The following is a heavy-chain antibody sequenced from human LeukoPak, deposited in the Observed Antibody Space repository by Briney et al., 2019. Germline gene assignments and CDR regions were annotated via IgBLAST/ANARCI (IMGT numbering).Heavy chain of an antibody. CDR3: ARGLYSSGWYFGY. J-gene: IGHJ4*02. D-gene: IGHD6-19*01. CDR2: INHSGIT. V-gene: IGHV4-34*01. CDR1: GGSFSGYY. Sequence: SETLSLSCAVYGGSFSGYYWSWIRQPPGKGLEWIGEINHSGITNYNPSLKSRVTISVDTSKNQFSLRLRSVTAADTAVYYCARGLYSSGWYFGYWGQGTLVTVSS.